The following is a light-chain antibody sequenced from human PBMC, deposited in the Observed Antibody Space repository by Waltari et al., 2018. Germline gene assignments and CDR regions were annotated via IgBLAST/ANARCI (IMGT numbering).Light chain of an antibody. Sequence: QSALTQPASVSGSPGQSITISCPGTSSDVGRYNYVPWYQQHPGKAPKLMIYDVSNRPSGVSNRFSGSKSGNTASLTISGLQAEDEADYYCSSYISSSTLELFGGGTSLTVL. CDR3: SSYISSSTLEL. CDR1: SSDVGRYNY. J-gene: IGLJ2*01. CDR2: DVS. V-gene: IGLV2-14*03.